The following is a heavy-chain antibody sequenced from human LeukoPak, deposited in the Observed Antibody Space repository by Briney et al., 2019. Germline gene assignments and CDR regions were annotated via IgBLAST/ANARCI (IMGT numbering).Heavy chain of an antibody. CDR1: GYTFTGYY. Sequence: SVKVSCTASGYTFTGYYMHWVRQAPGQGLEWMGRIIPILGIANYAQKFQGRVTITADKSTSTAYMELSSLRSEDTAVYYCARSYDSSGYYFARSGYFDYWGQGTLVTVSS. V-gene: IGHV1-69*02. J-gene: IGHJ4*02. D-gene: IGHD3-22*01. CDR2: IIPILGIA. CDR3: ARSYDSSGYYFARSGYFDY.